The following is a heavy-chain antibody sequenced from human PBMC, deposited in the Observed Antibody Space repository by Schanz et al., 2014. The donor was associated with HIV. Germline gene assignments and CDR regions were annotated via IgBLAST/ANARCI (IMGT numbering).Heavy chain of an antibody. CDR2: IKQHGSEK. Sequence: EMQLVESGGGLVQPGGSLRLSCAASGFNFSFYWISWVRQAPGKGLEWVANIKQHGSEKYYVDSVKGRFTISRDNAKNSLHLQMNSLRAEDTAVYYCARAGQLALEQGWGNYYYYYYYGMDVWGQGTTVTVSS. D-gene: IGHD1-7*01. J-gene: IGHJ6*02. CDR3: ARAGQLALEQGWGNYYYYYYYGMDV. V-gene: IGHV3-7*01. CDR1: GFNFSFYW.